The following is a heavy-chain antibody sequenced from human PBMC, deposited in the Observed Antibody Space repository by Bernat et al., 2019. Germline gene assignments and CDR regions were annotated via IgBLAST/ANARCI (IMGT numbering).Heavy chain of an antibody. CDR3: AGEGPFRRRSPLVVAAYNWFDP. CDR1: GYTFTSYG. CDR2: ISAYNGNT. V-gene: IGHV1-18*01. Sequence: QVQLVQSGAEVKKPGASVKVSCKASGYTFTSYGISWVRQAPGQGLEWMGWISAYNGNTNYAQKLQGRVTMTTDTSTSTAYMELRSLRSDDTAVYYCAGEGPFRRRSPLVVAAYNWFDPWGQGTLVTVSS. D-gene: IGHD2-15*01. J-gene: IGHJ5*02.